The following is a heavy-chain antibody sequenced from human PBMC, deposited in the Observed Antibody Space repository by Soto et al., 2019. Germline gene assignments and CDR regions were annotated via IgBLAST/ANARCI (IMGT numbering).Heavy chain of an antibody. V-gene: IGHV4-39*01. CDR3: ARHGGVLYDFWSGPHGGLDP. J-gene: IGHJ5*02. Sequence: QLQLQESGPGLVKPSETLSLTCTVSGGSISSSSYYWGWIRQPPGKGLEWIGSLYYSGSTYYNPSLKSRVTISVDTSKNQFSLKLRSVTAADTAVYYCARHGGVLYDFWSGPHGGLDPWGQGTLVTVSS. CDR1: GGSISSSSYY. D-gene: IGHD3-3*01. CDR2: LYYSGST.